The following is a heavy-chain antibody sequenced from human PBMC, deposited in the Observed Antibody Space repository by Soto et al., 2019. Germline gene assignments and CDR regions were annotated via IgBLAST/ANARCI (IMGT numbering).Heavy chain of an antibody. CDR1: GFTFSSYG. CDR3: AKEARDSSGYYYEYYFDY. D-gene: IGHD3-22*01. Sequence: GGSLRLSCAASGFTFSSYGMHWVRQAPGKGLEWVAVISYDGSNKYYADSVKGRFTISRDNSKNTLYLQMNSLRAEDTAVYYCAKEARDSSGYYYEYYFDYWGQGTLVTVSS. J-gene: IGHJ4*02. V-gene: IGHV3-30*18. CDR2: ISYDGSNK.